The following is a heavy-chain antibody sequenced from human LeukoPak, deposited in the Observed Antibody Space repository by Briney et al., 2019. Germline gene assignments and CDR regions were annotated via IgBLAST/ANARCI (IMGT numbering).Heavy chain of an antibody. D-gene: IGHD6-13*01. CDR1: GYTFTTYG. V-gene: IGHV1-18*04. Sequence: ASVKVSCKASGYTFTTYGISWVRQAPGQGLEWMGWISVYNGNTDYAQNLQGRVTMTTDTSTSTAYMELWSLRSDDTAVYYCVRDPRIVAGLGFDIWGQGTMVTVSS. CDR2: ISVYNGNT. J-gene: IGHJ3*02. CDR3: VRDPRIVAGLGFDI.